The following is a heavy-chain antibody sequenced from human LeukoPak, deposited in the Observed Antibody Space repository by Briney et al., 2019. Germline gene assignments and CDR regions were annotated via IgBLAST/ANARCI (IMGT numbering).Heavy chain of an antibody. D-gene: IGHD2-21*02. J-gene: IGHJ4*02. Sequence: GESLKISCRGSGDSSTTYWIAWVRQKPGKGLEWMGIIYPDDSEAHYSPSFQGQVTISADRSISTAYLQWTSLTASDTGRFYCASLTSLTAPGKMTRQRYFDLWGQGTLVTVSS. CDR3: ASLTSLTAPGKMTRQRYFDL. CDR1: GDSSTTYW. V-gene: IGHV5-51*01. CDR2: IYPDDSEA.